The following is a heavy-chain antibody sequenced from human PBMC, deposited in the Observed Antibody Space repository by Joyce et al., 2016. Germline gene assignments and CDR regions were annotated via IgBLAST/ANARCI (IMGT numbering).Heavy chain of an antibody. Sequence: QVQLEQSGTQVKRPGASVKLSCKVSGSTLSDVSINWVRQAPGKGLEWGGGYDAEEGELAYARKFEGRVMVAEDSSTNTATMELNRLTAEDTAVYWCASLGHSGNYGLDLWGQGTTVSVSS. D-gene: IGHD6-25*01. CDR2: YDAEEGEL. CDR1: GSTLSDVS. V-gene: IGHV1-24*01. J-gene: IGHJ6*02. CDR3: ASLGHSGNYGLDL.